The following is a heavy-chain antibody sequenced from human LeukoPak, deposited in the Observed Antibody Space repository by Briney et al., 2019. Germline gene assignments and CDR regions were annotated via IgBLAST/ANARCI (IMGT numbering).Heavy chain of an antibody. J-gene: IGHJ4*02. V-gene: IGHV4-31*03. CDR1: GGSISSGGYY. Sequence: SETLSLTCTVSGGSISSGGYYWSWIRQHPGKGLEWIGYIYNSGSTYYNPSLKSRITISVDTSQNQFSLKLSSVTAADTAVYYCARAYSPSSLYFDYWGQGTLVTVSS. CDR2: IYNSGST. CDR3: ARAYSPSSLYFDY. D-gene: IGHD6-6*01.